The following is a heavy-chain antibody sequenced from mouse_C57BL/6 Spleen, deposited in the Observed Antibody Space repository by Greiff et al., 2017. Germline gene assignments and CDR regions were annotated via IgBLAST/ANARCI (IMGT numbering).Heavy chain of an antibody. V-gene: IGHV5-17*01. D-gene: IGHD2-4*01. CDR3: AREGGIYYDYDGYAMDY. Sequence: EVKLVESGGGLVKPGGSLKLSCAASGFTFSDYGMHWVRQAPEQGLEWVAYISSGSSTIYYADTVKGRFTISSDNAKNTLFLQMTSLRSEDTAMYYCAREGGIYYDYDGYAMDYWGQGTSVTVSS. CDR1: GFTFSDYG. CDR2: ISSGSSTI. J-gene: IGHJ4*01.